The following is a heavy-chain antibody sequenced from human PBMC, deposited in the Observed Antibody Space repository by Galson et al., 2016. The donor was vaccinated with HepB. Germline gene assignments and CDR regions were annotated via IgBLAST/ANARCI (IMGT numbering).Heavy chain of an antibody. CDR3: ARVIKRATGWIDL. CDR1: GGSISSGNW. J-gene: IGHJ2*01. V-gene: IGHV4-4*02. CDR2: IYHSVRA. Sequence: LSLTCAVSGGSISSGNWWTWVRQPPGKGLEWIGEIYHSVRANYNPSLGGRVAMSVDKTKNQFSLKLNSVAAADTAVYYCARVIKRATGWIDLWGRGTLVTLSS. D-gene: IGHD1-1*01.